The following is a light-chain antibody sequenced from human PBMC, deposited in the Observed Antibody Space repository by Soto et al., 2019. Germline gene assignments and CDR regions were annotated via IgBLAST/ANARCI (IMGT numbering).Light chain of an antibody. CDR2: LGS. Sequence: DIVMTQSPLSLPVTPGEPASISCRSSQSLLHSNGYNYLDWYLQKPGQSPQLLIYLGSNRASGVPDRISVSGSGTDFTLKISRVEAEDVGVYYFMQALQILWTLGQGTQVEIK. CDR3: MQALQILWT. CDR1: QSLLHSNGYNY. V-gene: IGKV2-28*01. J-gene: IGKJ1*01.